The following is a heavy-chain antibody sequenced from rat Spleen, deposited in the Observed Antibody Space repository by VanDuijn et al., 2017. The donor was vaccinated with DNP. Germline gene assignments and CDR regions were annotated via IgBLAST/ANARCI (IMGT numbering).Heavy chain of an antibody. CDR3: ASLFGAPGAMDA. CDR2: ITSNGGDT. CDR1: GFTFNTYW. Sequence: EVQLVESGGDLVQPGRSLILSCVASGFTFNTYWMNWIRQVPGKGLEWVASITSNGGDTYYPDSVKGRFTISRDNARNTLYLQMDSLRSEDTATYYCASLFGAPGAMDAWGQGTSVTVSS. D-gene: IGHD4-3*01. J-gene: IGHJ4*01. V-gene: IGHV5-31*01.